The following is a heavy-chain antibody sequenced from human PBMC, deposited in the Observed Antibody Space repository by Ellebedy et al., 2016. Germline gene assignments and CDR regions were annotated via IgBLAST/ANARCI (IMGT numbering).Heavy chain of an antibody. Sequence: SETLSLTXTVSGGSVSSGSYYWSWIRQPPGKGLEWIGYIYYSGSTNYNPSLKSRVTISVDTSKNQFSLKLSSVTPADTAVYYCARGPFAGVTYYYSGMDVWGQGTTVTVSS. J-gene: IGHJ6*02. V-gene: IGHV4-61*01. D-gene: IGHD4-11*01. CDR1: GGSVSSGSYY. CDR3: ARGPFAGVTYYYSGMDV. CDR2: IYYSGST.